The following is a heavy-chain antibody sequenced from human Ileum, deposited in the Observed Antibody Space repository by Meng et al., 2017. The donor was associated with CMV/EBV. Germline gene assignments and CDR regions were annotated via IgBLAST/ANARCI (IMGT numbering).Heavy chain of an antibody. CDR1: GGSISSGSYH. CDR2: IHNSGST. D-gene: IGHD2-8*02. V-gene: IGHV4-39*07. Sequence: SETLSLTCTVPGGSISSGSYHWGWIRQTPGKGLEWVGSIHNSGSTQYSPSLNSRVTMSIDTSKNQLSLKLTSVTAADTAVYYCARLSGGHACCGADYWGQGTLVTVSS. CDR3: ARLSGGHACCGADY. J-gene: IGHJ4*02.